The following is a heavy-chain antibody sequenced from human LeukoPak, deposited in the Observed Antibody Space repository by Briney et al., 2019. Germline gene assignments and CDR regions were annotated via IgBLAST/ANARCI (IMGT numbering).Heavy chain of an antibody. CDR3: ARESYYDSSGYSHDAFDI. Sequence: GGSLRLSCAASGFTFSSYAMSWVRQAPGKGLEWVSAISGSGGSTYYADSVKGRFTISRDNSKNTLYLQMSSLRAEDTAVYYCARESYYDSSGYSHDAFDIWGQGTMVTVSS. D-gene: IGHD3-22*01. CDR2: ISGSGGST. J-gene: IGHJ3*02. V-gene: IGHV3-23*01. CDR1: GFTFSSYA.